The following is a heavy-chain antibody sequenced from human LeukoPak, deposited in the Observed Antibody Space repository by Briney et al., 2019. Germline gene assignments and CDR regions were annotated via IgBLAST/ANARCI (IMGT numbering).Heavy chain of an antibody. D-gene: IGHD5-12*01. CDR1: GFTFRSYW. V-gene: IGHV3-7*01. CDR2: IKQDGSEK. J-gene: IGHJ4*02. CDR3: ARVMRFGAYDFDY. Sequence: GGSLRLSCAASGFTFRSYWMSWVRQAPGKGLEWVANIKQDGSEKYYVDSLKGRFTIFRDNAKNSLYLQMNSLRGDDTAVYYCARVMRFGAYDFDYWGQGTLVTVSS.